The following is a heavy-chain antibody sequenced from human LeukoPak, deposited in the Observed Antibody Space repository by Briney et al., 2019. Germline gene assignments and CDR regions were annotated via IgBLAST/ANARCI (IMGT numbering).Heavy chain of an antibody. CDR1: GFTFGSYA. D-gene: IGHD4-17*01. V-gene: IGHV3-30*04. J-gene: IGHJ6*02. CDR2: ISYDGSQE. CDR3: ARNAYGAQTPSDV. Sequence: GGSLRLSCAASGFTFGSYAMHWVRQTPGKGLEWLALISYDGSQEYYADSVKGRFTISRDNPNKTLWLQMNGLRPEDTAVYYCARNAYGAQTPSDVWGQGTTVTVSS.